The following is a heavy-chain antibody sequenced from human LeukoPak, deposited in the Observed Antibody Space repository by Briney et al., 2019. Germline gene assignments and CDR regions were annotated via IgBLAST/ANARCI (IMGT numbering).Heavy chain of an antibody. Sequence: SETLSLTCTVSGGSISSYYWSWIRQPPGKGLEWIGYIYYSGSTNYNPSLKSRVTISVDTSKKQFSLKLSSVTAADTAVYYCARSGRLRFLEWLARGYYMDVWGKGTTVTVSS. CDR2: IYYSGST. CDR3: ARSGRLRFLEWLARGYYMDV. D-gene: IGHD3-3*01. CDR1: GGSISSYY. V-gene: IGHV4-59*01. J-gene: IGHJ6*03.